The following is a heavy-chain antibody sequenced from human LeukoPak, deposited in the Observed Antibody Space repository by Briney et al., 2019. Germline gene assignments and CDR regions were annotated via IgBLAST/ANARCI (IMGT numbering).Heavy chain of an antibody. J-gene: IGHJ4*02. V-gene: IGHV3-23*01. D-gene: IGHD6-13*01. CDR1: GFTFGSYA. CDR2: ISGSGSST. CDR3: AKSVGSGAYSSSWPAFDY. Sequence: PGGSLRLSCAAPGFTFGSYAMSWVRQAPGKGLEWVSTISGSGSSTYYADSVKGRFTISRDNSKNTLYLQMNSLRAEDTAVYYCAKSVGSGAYSSSWPAFDYWGQGTLVTVSS.